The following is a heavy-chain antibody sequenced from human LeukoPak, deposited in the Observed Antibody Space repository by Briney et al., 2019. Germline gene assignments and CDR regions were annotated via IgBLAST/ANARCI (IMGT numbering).Heavy chain of an antibody. Sequence: PGGSLRLSCAASGFTLSNYWIHWVRQTPGKGLVWVSRISSDGSTTNYADSVKGRFTISRDNAKNTLYLQMNSLRAEDTAMYYCARVGYYYGDNCDAFDIWGQGTMVTVSS. D-gene: IGHD3-10*01. J-gene: IGHJ3*02. V-gene: IGHV3-74*01. CDR3: ARVGYYYGDNCDAFDI. CDR1: GFTLSNYW. CDR2: ISSDGSTT.